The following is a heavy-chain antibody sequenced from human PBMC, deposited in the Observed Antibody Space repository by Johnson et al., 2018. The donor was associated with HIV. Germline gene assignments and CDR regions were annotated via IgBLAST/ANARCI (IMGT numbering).Heavy chain of an antibody. CDR1: SSYW. CDR2: IKQDGSEK. D-gene: IGHD2-2*01. J-gene: IGHJ3*02. V-gene: IGHV3-7*05. CDR3: ARVSRLGDIVVLSDAFDT. Sequence: SSYWMSWVRQAPGKGLEWVANIKQDGSEKYYVDSVKGRFTISRDNAKKSLYLQMNSLRVEDTALYYCARVSRLGDIVVLSDAFDTWGQGTMVTVSS.